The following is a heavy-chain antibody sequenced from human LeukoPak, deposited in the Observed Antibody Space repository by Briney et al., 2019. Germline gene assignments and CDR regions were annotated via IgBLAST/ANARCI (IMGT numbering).Heavy chain of an antibody. CDR1: GGSFSGYY. CDR2: IHHSGST. Sequence: SETLSLTCAVYGGSFSGYYWSWIRQPPGKGLECIGEIHHSGSTNYNPSLKSRVALSVDTSKNQFSLKLSSVTAADTAVYYCARGTSGYCSGGSCYSGYYYYYMDVWGKGTTVTISS. J-gene: IGHJ6*03. V-gene: IGHV4-34*01. D-gene: IGHD2-15*01. CDR3: ARGTSGYCSGGSCYSGYYYYYMDV.